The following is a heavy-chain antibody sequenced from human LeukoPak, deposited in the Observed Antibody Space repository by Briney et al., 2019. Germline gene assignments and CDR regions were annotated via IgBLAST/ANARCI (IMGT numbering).Heavy chain of an antibody. CDR3: AHSPDIVVVVAATHYYMDV. Sequence: ASVKVSCKVSGYTLTELSMHWVRQAPGKGLEWMGGFDPEDGETIYAQKFQGRVTMTEDTSTDTAYMELSSLRSEDTAVYYCAHSPDIVVVVAATHYYMDVWGKGTTVTVSS. CDR1: GYTLTELS. D-gene: IGHD2-15*01. CDR2: FDPEDGET. J-gene: IGHJ6*03. V-gene: IGHV1-24*01.